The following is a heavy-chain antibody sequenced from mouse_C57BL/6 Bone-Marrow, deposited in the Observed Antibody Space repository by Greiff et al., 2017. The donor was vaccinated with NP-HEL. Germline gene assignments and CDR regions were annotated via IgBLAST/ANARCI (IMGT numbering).Heavy chain of an antibody. CDR3: ARGLPHWYFDV. Sequence: QVQLKQSGAELARPGASVKMSCKASGYTFTSYTMHWVKQRPGQGLEGIGYINPSRGYTKYNQKFKDKATLTADKSSSTAYMQLRSLTSEDSAVYYCARGLPHWYFDVWGTGTTVTVSS. J-gene: IGHJ1*03. CDR2: INPSRGYT. V-gene: IGHV1-4*01. D-gene: IGHD2-2*01. CDR1: GYTFTSYT.